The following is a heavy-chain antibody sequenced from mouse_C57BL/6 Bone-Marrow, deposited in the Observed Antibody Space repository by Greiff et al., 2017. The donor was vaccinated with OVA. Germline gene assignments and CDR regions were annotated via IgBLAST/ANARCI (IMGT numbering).Heavy chain of an antibody. V-gene: IGHV1-81*01. Sequence: VQLQESGAELARPGASVKLSCKASGYTFTSYGISWVKQRTGQGLEWIGEIYPRSGNTYYNEKFKGKATLTADKSSSTAYMELRSLTSEDSAVYFCVPYYDGSSPAGFAYWGQGTLVTVSA. D-gene: IGHD1-1*01. CDR3: VPYYDGSSPAGFAY. CDR1: GYTFTSYG. J-gene: IGHJ3*01. CDR2: IYPRSGNT.